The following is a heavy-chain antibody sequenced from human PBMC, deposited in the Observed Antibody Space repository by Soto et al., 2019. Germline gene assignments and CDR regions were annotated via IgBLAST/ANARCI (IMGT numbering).Heavy chain of an antibody. CDR1: GGSFSGYY. CDR3: ARGRIPEPLLVVVAATNFDY. V-gene: IGHV4-34*01. CDR2: INHSGST. Sequence: SETLSLTCAVYGGSFSGYYWSWIRQPPGKGLEWIGEINHSGSTNYNPSLKSRVTISVDTSKNQFSLKLSSVTAADTAVYYCARGRIPEPLLVVVAATNFDYWGQGTLVTVSS. D-gene: IGHD2-15*01. J-gene: IGHJ4*02.